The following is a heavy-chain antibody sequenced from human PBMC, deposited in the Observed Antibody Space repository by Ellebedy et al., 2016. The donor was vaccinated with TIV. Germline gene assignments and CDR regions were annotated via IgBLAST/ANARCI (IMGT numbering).Heavy chain of an antibody. CDR1: GFTFSTYA. CDR2: ISYSGGST. CDR3: AKDRRPYGMDV. D-gene: IGHD6-6*01. Sequence: GGSLRLXCAASGFTFSTYAMSWVRQAPGKGLEWVSAISYSGGSTYYTDSVKGRFTISRDNSKNTVYLQMNSLRADDTAVYYCAKDRRPYGMDVWGQGTTVTVSS. J-gene: IGHJ6*02. V-gene: IGHV3-23*01.